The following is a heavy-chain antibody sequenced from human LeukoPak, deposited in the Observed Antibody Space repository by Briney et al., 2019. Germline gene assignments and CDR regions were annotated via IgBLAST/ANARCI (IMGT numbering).Heavy chain of an antibody. CDR2: ISYDGSNK. CDR1: GFTFSSYA. J-gene: IGHJ3*02. V-gene: IGHV3-30*04. Sequence: PGGSLRLSCAASGFTFSSYAMHWVRQAPGKGLEWVAVISYDGSNKYYADSVKGRFTISRDNSKNTLYLQMNSLRAEDTAVYYCASFWVPAAHDAFDIWGQRTMVTVSS. D-gene: IGHD2-2*01. CDR3: ASFWVPAAHDAFDI.